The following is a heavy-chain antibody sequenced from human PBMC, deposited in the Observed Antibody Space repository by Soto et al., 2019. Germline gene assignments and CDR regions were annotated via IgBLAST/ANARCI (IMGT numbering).Heavy chain of an antibody. J-gene: IGHJ4*02. V-gene: IGHV1-69*12. CDR3: ARWYYYDSSGSGDY. CDR2: IIPIFGTA. CDR1: GGTFSSYA. Sequence: QVQLVQSGAEVKKPGSSVKVSCKASGGTFSSYAISWVRQAPGQGLEWMGGIIPIFGTANYAQKFQGRVTITADEPTSKAYRELGSLRAEATAVYYCARWYYYDSSGSGDYWGQGTLVTVSS. D-gene: IGHD3-22*01.